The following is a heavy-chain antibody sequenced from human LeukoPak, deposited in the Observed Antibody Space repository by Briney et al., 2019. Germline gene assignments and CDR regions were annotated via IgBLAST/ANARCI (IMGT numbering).Heavy chain of an antibody. D-gene: IGHD3-9*01. CDR3: AKGSHYDILTGYDY. CDR2: ISWNSGSI. V-gene: IGHV3-9*03. CDR1: GFTFDDFA. Sequence: GGSLRLSCAASGFTFDDFAMHWVRQAPGKGLEWVSGISWNSGSIGYADSVKGRFTISRDNAKNSLYLQMNSLRAEDMALYYCAKGSHYDILTGYDYWGQGTLVTVSS. J-gene: IGHJ4*02.